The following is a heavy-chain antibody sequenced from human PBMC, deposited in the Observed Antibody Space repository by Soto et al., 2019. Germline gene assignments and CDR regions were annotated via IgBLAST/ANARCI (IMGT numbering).Heavy chain of an antibody. V-gene: IGHV4-31*03. CDR2: IYYSGST. CDR1: GGSISSGGYY. CDR3: ARDPLPADYYYYGMDV. Sequence: PSETLSLTCTVSGGSISSGGYYWSWIRQHPGKGLEWIGYIYYSGSTYYNPSLKSRVTISVDTSKNQFSLKLSSVTAADTAVYYCARDPLPADYYYYGMDVWGQGTTVTVSS. J-gene: IGHJ6*02.